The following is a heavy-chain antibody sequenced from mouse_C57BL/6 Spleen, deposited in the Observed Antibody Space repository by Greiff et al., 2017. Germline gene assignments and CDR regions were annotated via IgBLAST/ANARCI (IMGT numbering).Heavy chain of an antibody. D-gene: IGHD2-13*01. Sequence: QVQLQQSGPELVKPGASVKISCKASGYAFSSSWMNWVKQRPGKGLEWIGRIYPGDGDTNYNGKFKGKATLTADKSSSTAYMQLSSLTSEDSAVYCGARSGENKGHGGSLDVWGTGTAVTVSS. CDR2: IYPGDGDT. V-gene: IGHV1-82*01. J-gene: IGHJ1*03. CDR3: ARSGENKGHGGSLDV. CDR1: GYAFSSSW.